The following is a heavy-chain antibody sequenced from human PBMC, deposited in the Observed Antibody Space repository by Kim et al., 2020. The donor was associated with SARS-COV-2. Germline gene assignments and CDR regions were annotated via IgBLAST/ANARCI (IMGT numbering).Heavy chain of an antibody. Sequence: GGSLRLSCVASGFTFDDYAMHWVRQAPGKGLEWVSSIKWNGDNTGYADSVQGRFTISRDNTKNSLSLQMNSLRPDDTALYYCAKDQYSSGKNPIGYWGQGTLVTVAS. CDR3: AKDQYSSGKNPIGY. CDR2: IKWNGDNT. J-gene: IGHJ4*02. D-gene: IGHD6-25*01. CDR1: GFTFDDYA. V-gene: IGHV3-9*01.